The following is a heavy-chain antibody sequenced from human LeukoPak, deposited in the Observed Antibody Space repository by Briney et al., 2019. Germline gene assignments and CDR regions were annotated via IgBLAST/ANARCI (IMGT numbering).Heavy chain of an antibody. CDR3: ARVSVWFGELFGF. Sequence: GASVKVSCKASGYTFTGYYMHWVRQAPGQGLEWMGWINPNSGGTNYAQKFQGRVTMTRDTSISTAYMELSRLRSDDTAVYYCARVSVWFGELFGFWGQGTLVTVSS. CDR1: GYTFTGYY. V-gene: IGHV1-2*02. CDR2: INPNSGGT. J-gene: IGHJ4*02. D-gene: IGHD3-10*01.